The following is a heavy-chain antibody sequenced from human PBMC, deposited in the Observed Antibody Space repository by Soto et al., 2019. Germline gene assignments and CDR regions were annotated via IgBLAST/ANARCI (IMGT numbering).Heavy chain of an antibody. CDR3: AKGVMVYQNVLRYFDWLSPEYYYYYMDG. CDR1: GFTFSSYA. CDR2: ISGSGGST. J-gene: IGHJ6*03. D-gene: IGHD3-9*01. Sequence: PGGSLRLSCAASGFTFSSYAMSWVRQAPGKGLEWVSAISGSGGSTYYADSVKGRFTISRDNSKNTLYLQMNSLRAEDTAVYYCAKGVMVYQNVLRYFDWLSPEYYYYYMDGWGKGTPVTVSS. V-gene: IGHV3-23*01.